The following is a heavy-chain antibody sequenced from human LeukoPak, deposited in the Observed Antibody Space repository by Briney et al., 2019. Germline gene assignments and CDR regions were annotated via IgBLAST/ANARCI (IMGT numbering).Heavy chain of an antibody. CDR2: IIPIFGTA. D-gene: IGHD6-25*01. J-gene: IGHJ6*02. Sequence: SVKVSCKASGYTFTSYGISWVRQAPGQGPEWMGGIIPIFGTANYAQKFQGRVTITADESTSTAYMELSSLRSEDTAVYYCARVPQRSSDHYYGMDVWGQGTTVTVSS. CDR1: GYTFTSYG. V-gene: IGHV1-69*13. CDR3: ARVPQRSSDHYYGMDV.